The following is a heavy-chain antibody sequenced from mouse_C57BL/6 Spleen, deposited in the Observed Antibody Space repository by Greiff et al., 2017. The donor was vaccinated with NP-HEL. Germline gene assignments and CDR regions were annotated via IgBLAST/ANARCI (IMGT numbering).Heavy chain of an antibody. CDR2: IYPRSGNT. J-gene: IGHJ4*01. Sequence: VQLQQSGAEQARPGASVKLSCKASGYTFTSYGISWVKQRTGQGLEWIGEIYPRSGNTYYNEKFKGKATLTADKSSSTAYMELRSLTSEDSAVYFCARSTMITTKGDYYAMDYWGQGTSVTVSS. D-gene: IGHD2-4*01. CDR1: GYTFTSYG. V-gene: IGHV1-81*01. CDR3: ARSTMITTKGDYYAMDY.